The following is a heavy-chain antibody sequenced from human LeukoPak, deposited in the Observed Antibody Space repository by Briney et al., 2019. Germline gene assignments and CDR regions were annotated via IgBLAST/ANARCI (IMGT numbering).Heavy chain of an antibody. V-gene: IGHV3-74*01. J-gene: IGHJ4*02. Sequence: GGSLRLSCAASGFXFSSYWIHWVRQAPGKGLVWVSRISSDGTSTAYADSVKGRFSISRDNAKNTLYLQMNSLRAEDTAVYFCARDQLYCTGGYCYFDYWGQGTLVTVSS. CDR1: GFXFSSYW. CDR3: ARDQLYCTGGYCYFDY. D-gene: IGHD2-8*02. CDR2: ISSDGTST.